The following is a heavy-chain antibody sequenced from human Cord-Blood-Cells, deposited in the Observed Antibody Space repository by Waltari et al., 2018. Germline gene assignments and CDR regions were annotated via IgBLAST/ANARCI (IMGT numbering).Heavy chain of an antibody. J-gene: IGHJ3*02. D-gene: IGHD7-27*01. CDR3: ARDSKANWGLRDAFDI. V-gene: IGHV1-69*06. Sequence: VQLVQSGAAVKKPCSWVRVSCGASGVTFRSYALRWMRPATGQWLDWQGKITPIFCTATYAQKYQGRVTITADKSTSPASMELISPRPEDTPVYYCARDSKANWGLRDAFDIWGQGTMVTVSS. CDR1: GVTFRSYA. CDR2: ITPIFCTA.